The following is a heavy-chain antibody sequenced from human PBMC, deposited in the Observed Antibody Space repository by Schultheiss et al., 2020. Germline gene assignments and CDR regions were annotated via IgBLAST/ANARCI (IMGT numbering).Heavy chain of an antibody. J-gene: IGHJ4*02. CDR2: ISYDGSNK. V-gene: IGHV3-30*03. CDR3: ARESYDSSGYYGY. D-gene: IGHD3-22*01. CDR1: GFTFGSYD. Sequence: GGSLRLSCEASGFTFGSYDMHWVRQAPGKGLEWVAVISYDGSNKYYADSVKGRFTISRDNSKNTLFLQMNTLRGDDTAVYYCARESYDSSGYYGYWGQGTLVTVSA.